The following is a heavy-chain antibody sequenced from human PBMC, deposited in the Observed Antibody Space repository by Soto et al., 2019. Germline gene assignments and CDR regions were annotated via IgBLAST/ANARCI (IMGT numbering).Heavy chain of an antibody. CDR1: GGAFSGYY. J-gene: IGHJ5*02. D-gene: IGHD6-19*01. Sequence: PSETLSLTFAVYGGAFSGYYLILIRQPPGKGLEWIGEINHSGSTNYNPSLKSRVTISVDTSKNQFSLKLSSVTAADTAVYYCARVLRYSSVYWFDPWGQGTLVTVSS. CDR2: INHSGST. CDR3: ARVLRYSSVYWFDP. V-gene: IGHV4-34*01.